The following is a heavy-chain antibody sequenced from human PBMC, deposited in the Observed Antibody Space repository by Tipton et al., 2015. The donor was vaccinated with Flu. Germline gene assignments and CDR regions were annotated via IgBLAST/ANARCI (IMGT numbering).Heavy chain of an antibody. CDR1: GFTFSSYG. J-gene: IGHJ4*02. D-gene: IGHD4-17*01. CDR3: AKVRGDYASDY. V-gene: IGHV3-30*02. CDR2: IRYDGSNK. Sequence: QVQLVQSGGGVVQPGGSLRLSCAASGFTFSSYGMHWVRQAPGKGMEWVAFIRYDGSNKSYADSVKGRFTISRDNSKNTLYLQMNSLRAEDTAVYYCAKVRGDYASDYWGQGTLVTVSS.